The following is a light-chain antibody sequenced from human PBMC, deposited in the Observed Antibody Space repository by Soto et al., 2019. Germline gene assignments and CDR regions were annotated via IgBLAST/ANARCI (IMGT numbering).Light chain of an antibody. CDR2: GAS. CDR3: QQYGSSPKT. CDR1: QSVSSTY. V-gene: IGKV3-20*01. Sequence: ESVLTQSPGTLSLSPGERATLSCRASQSVSSTYLAWYQQKPGQAPRLLIYGASSRATGIPDRLSGSGSGTDFTLTISSLEPEDFAVYYCQQYGSSPKTFGQGTKVDIK. J-gene: IGKJ1*01.